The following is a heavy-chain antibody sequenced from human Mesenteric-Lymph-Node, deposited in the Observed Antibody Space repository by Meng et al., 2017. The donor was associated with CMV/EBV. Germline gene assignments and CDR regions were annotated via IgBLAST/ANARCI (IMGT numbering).Heavy chain of an antibody. CDR2: IYYSGST. CDR1: GGSISSGDYY. Sequence: SETLSLTCTVSGGSISSGDYYWSWIRQPPGKGLEWIGYIYYSGSTNYNPSLKSRVTISVDTSKKQFSLKLTSVTAADTAVYYCARAQRITIFGLVIGGDGMDVWGRGTTVTVSS. J-gene: IGHJ6*02. CDR3: ARAQRITIFGLVIGGDGMDV. V-gene: IGHV4-61*08. D-gene: IGHD3-3*01.